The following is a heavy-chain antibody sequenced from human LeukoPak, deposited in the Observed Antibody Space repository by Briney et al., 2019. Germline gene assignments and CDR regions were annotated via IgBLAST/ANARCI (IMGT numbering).Heavy chain of an antibody. CDR1: GYSFTSNY. J-gene: IGHJ4*02. V-gene: IGHV1-46*01. CDR2: IYPRDGST. CDR3: ARDQEGFDY. Sequence: ASVKVSCKASGYSFTSNYIHWVRQAPGQGLEWMGMIYPRDGSTSYAQRFQDRVTVTRDTSTSTVHMELSGLRSEDMAVYYCARDQEGFDYWGQGTLVTVSS.